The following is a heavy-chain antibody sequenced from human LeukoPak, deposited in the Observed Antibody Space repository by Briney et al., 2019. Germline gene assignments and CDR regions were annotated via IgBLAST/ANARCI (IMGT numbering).Heavy chain of an antibody. J-gene: IGHJ4*02. V-gene: IGHV4-30-4*08. CDR3: AKDNPTRYFYGSGIHKCFDY. CDR2: IYYSGST. Sequence: SETLSLTCTVSGGSISSGDYYWSWIRQPPGKGLEWIGYIYYSGSTYYNPSLKSRVTISVDTSKNQFSLKLSSVTAAYTAVDYCAKDNPTRYFYGSGIHKCFDYWGEGTLVTVSS. D-gene: IGHD3-10*01. CDR1: GGSISSGDYY.